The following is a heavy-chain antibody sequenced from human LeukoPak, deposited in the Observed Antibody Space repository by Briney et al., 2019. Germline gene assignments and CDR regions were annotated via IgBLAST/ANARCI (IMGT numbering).Heavy chain of an antibody. V-gene: IGHV4-59*01. J-gene: IGHJ4*02. CDR1: GGSISSYY. D-gene: IGHD3-9*01. Sequence: SETLSLTCTVSGGSISSYYWSWIRQPPGKGLEWIGYIYYSGSTNYNPSLKSRVTISVDTSKNQFSLKLSSVTAADTAVYYCAKEDILTGYYDWGQGTLVTVSS. CDR2: IYYSGST. CDR3: AKEDILTGYYD.